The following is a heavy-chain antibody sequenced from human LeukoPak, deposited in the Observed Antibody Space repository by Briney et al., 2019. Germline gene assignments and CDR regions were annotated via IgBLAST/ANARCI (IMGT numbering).Heavy chain of an antibody. Sequence: PSETLSLTCTVSGGSISNSNYYWGWIRQPPGKGLEWVASIYYSGSTYCNPSLNSRVTISVDTSKNQFSLKLSSVTAADTAVYYCARQNYYDSSGFDYWGQGTLVTVSS. CDR1: GGSISNSNYY. D-gene: IGHD3-22*01. V-gene: IGHV4-39*01. CDR2: IYYSGST. CDR3: ARQNYYDSSGFDY. J-gene: IGHJ4*02.